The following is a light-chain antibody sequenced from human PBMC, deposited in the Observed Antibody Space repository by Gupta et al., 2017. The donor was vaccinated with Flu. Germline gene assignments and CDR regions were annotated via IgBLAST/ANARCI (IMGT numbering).Light chain of an antibody. CDR1: QSISDY. CDR2: VAS. CDR3: KQSHSTPRT. V-gene: IGKV1-39*01. Sequence: SSLSASVGDSITSPCRASQSISDYLDWYQQKPGKAPKLLIYVASRWTSGVPERFSGSGSGTDFILTISRLQPEDFATYYCKQSHSTPRTFGQGTKLEI. J-gene: IGKJ2*01.